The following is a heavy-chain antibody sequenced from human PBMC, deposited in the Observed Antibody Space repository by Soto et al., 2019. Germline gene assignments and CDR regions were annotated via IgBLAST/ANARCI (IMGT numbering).Heavy chain of an antibody. V-gene: IGHV4-31*03. Sequence: SETLSLTCTVSGGSISSGGYYWSWFRQHPGKGLEWIGYIYYSGSTYYNPSLKSRVTISVDTSKNQFSLKLSSVTAADTAVYYCARKGYSSSPLDYWGQGTLVTVSS. CDR2: IYYSGST. CDR1: GGSISSGGYY. D-gene: IGHD6-6*01. CDR3: ARKGYSSSPLDY. J-gene: IGHJ4*02.